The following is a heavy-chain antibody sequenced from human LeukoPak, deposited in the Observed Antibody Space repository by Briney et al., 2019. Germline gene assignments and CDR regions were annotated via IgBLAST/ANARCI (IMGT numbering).Heavy chain of an antibody. D-gene: IGHD3-16*01. J-gene: IGHJ4*02. CDR2: IKQDGSES. CDR3: SRDNAAVPGGDY. V-gene: IGHV3-7*01. CDR1: GFTVSSNY. Sequence: PGGSLRLSCAASGFTVSSNYMSWVRQAPGKGLEWVANIKQDGSESAYVASVKGRFTISRDNANNFLYLQMNNLRVEDTAVYYCSRDNAAVPGGDYWGQGVLVTVSS.